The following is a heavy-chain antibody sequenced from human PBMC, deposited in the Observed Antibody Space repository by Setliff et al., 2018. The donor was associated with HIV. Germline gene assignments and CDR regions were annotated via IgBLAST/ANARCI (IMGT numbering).Heavy chain of an antibody. CDR2: IYYSGST. Sequence: PSETLSLTCTVSGGSISSSTYYWGWIRQPPGKGLEWIGTIYYSGSTYYNPSLKNRLTISVDTSKNQFSLKLSSVTAADTAVYYCARRDGYSYGFYFDYWGQGTLVTVS. CDR3: ARRDGYSYGFYFDY. D-gene: IGHD5-18*01. CDR1: GGSISSSTYY. J-gene: IGHJ4*02. V-gene: IGHV4-39*01.